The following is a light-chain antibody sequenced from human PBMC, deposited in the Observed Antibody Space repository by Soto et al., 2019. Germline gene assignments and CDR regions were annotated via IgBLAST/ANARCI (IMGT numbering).Light chain of an antibody. Sequence: EIVLTQSPGTLSLSPGERATLSCRASQSVTSSDLAWYQQKPGQAPRLLIYGASSRATGIPDRFGGSGSGTDFTLTISRLEPEDFAVYYCQQYGSSPPVTFGQGTRLEIK. CDR2: GAS. CDR1: QSVTSSD. CDR3: QQYGSSPPVT. J-gene: IGKJ5*01. V-gene: IGKV3-20*01.